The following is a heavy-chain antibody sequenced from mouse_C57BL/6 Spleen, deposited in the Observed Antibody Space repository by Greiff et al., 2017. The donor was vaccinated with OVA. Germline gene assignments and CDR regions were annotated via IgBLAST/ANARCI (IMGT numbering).Heavy chain of an antibody. J-gene: IGHJ4*01. CDR1: GYTFTDYY. CDR2: INPNNGGT. Sequence: VQLQQPGPELVMPGASVKISCKASGYTFTDYYMHWVKQSHGKSLEWIGDINPNNGGTSYNQKFKGKATLTVDKSSSTAYMELRSLTSEDSAVYYCARYDSYAMDYWGQGTSVTVSA. D-gene: IGHD2-3*01. V-gene: IGHV1-26*01. CDR3: ARYDSYAMDY.